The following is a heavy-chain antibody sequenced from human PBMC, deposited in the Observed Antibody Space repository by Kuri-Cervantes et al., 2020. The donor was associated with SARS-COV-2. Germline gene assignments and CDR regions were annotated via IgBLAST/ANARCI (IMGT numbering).Heavy chain of an antibody. CDR3: ARDRRSSDCSSTSCYLNWFDP. CDR1: GYTFTSYY. V-gene: IGHV1-69*04. J-gene: IGHJ5*02. CDR2: IIPILGIA. Sequence: SVKVSCKASGYTFTSYYMHWVRQAPGQGLEWMGRIIPILGIANYARRFQGRVTITADKSTSTAYMELSSLRSEDTAVYYCARDRRSSDCSSTSCYLNWFDPWGQGTLVTVSS. D-gene: IGHD2-2*01.